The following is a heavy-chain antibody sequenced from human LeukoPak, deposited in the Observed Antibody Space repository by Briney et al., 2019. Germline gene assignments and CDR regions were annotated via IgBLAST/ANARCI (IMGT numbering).Heavy chain of an antibody. CDR3: ARYREARSDRPFDY. Sequence: SETLSLTCTHSGGSISGYYWSGVRQPPAKGLEWVGNIYDSGSTNYNPSLKSRVTISVDTSKNQFSLKLSSVTAADTAIYYCARYREARSDRPFDYWGQGTLVTVSS. CDR1: GGSISGYY. CDR2: IYDSGST. J-gene: IGHJ4*02. V-gene: IGHV4-59*01. D-gene: IGHD1-26*01.